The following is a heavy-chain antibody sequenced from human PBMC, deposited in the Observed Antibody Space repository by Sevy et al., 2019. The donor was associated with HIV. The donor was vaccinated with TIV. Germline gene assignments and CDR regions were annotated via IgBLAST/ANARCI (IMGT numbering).Heavy chain of an antibody. J-gene: IGHJ3*02. Sequence: GGSLRLSCAASGFTFSSYAMSWVRQAPGKGLEWVSAISGSGGSTYYADSVKGRFTISRDNSKNTLYLQMNSLRAEDTAVYYCARDTKRYYDSSGYYCAFDIWGQGTMVTVSS. CDR2: ISGSGGST. D-gene: IGHD3-22*01. V-gene: IGHV3-23*01. CDR3: ARDTKRYYDSSGYYCAFDI. CDR1: GFTFSSYA.